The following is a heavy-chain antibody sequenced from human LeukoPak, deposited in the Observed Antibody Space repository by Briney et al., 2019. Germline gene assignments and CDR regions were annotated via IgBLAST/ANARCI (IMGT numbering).Heavy chain of an antibody. CDR3: ARHTTVVPPHYFDY. J-gene: IGHJ4*02. CDR2: VFYSGST. D-gene: IGHD4-23*01. CDR1: GVSISSYY. V-gene: IGHV4-59*08. Sequence: PSETLSLTCTDPGVSISSYYWSWIRQPPGKGLEWIGYVFYSGSTNYNPSLKSRVTMSLGTSKNQISLKLSSVTAADTAMYYCARHTTVVPPHYFDYWGQGTLVTVSS.